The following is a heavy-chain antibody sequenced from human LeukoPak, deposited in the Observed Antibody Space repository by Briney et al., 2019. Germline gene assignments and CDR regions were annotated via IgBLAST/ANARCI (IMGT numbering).Heavy chain of an antibody. V-gene: IGHV3-9*01. D-gene: IGHD2-2*02. Sequence: GGSLRLSCAASGFTFDDYAMHWVRQAPGKGLEWVSGISWNSGDIAYADSVRGRFTISRDNAKTSLYLQMTSLRAEDTALYYCTREKTYHLLYTPLYYWGQGTLVTVSS. CDR2: ISWNSGDI. CDR3: TREKTYHLLYTPLYY. CDR1: GFTFDDYA. J-gene: IGHJ4*02.